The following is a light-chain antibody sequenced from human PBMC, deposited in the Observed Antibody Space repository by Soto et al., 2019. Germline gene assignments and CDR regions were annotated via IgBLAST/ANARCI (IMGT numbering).Light chain of an antibody. CDR2: AAS. J-gene: IGKJ4*01. CDR3: QKYNSAPLT. Sequence: DIQMTHAASYLSASVADRVNVTCRASQDIASYLAWYQQQPGKVPKLLIYAASILQSGVPSRFSGSGSGTDFTLTISSLRPEDVATYYCQKYNSAPLTFGGGTKVDIK. V-gene: IGKV1-27*01. CDR1: QDIASY.